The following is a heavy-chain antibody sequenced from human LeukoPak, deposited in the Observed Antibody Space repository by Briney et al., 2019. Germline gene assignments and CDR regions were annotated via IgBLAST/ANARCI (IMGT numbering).Heavy chain of an antibody. CDR3: AKGGELVRGYYYYMVV. Sequence: GGSLRLSCAASGFTFSSYAISWVRQAPGKGLEWVSAISGSGGSTYYADSVKGRFTISRDNSKNTLYLQMNSLRAEDTAVYYCAKGGELVRGYYYYMVVWGKGTTVTVSS. J-gene: IGHJ6*03. D-gene: IGHD6-6*01. CDR1: GFTFSSYA. V-gene: IGHV3-23*01. CDR2: ISGSGGST.